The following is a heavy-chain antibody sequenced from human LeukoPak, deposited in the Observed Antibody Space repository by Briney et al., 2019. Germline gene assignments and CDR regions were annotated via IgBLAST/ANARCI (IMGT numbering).Heavy chain of an antibody. D-gene: IGHD2-2*01. Sequence: PGGSLRLSCAASGFTVSSNYMSWVRQAPGKGLEWVSVIYSGGSTYYADSVKGRFTISRDNSMNTLYLQMNSLRAEDTAVYYCARTAGPYCSSTSCYGGLDYWGQGTLVTVSS. CDR3: ARTAGPYCSSTSCYGGLDY. CDR1: GFTVSSNY. CDR2: IYSGGST. J-gene: IGHJ4*02. V-gene: IGHV3-53*01.